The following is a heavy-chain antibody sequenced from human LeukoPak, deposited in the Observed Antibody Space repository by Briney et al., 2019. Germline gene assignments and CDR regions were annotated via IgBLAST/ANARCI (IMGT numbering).Heavy chain of an antibody. Sequence: PGTSLRLSCAASGFTFSDYSMDWVRQAPGKGLEWVAVISYDGNNQYYSDSVKGRFTISRDNSKNTLYLQMNSLRAEDTAVYYCARKWVRDDSRLRSGMDVWGQGTTVTVSS. D-gene: IGHD3-3*01. CDR1: GFTFSDYS. CDR2: ISYDGNNQ. J-gene: IGHJ6*02. CDR3: ARKWVRDDSRLRSGMDV. V-gene: IGHV3-30-3*01.